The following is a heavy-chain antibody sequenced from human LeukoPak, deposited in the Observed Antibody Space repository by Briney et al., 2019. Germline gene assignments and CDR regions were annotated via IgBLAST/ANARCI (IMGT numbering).Heavy chain of an antibody. CDR1: GFTFSSYG. J-gene: IGHJ6*03. V-gene: IGHV3-23*01. CDR3: AREKYSSGWEYYYYYYMDV. D-gene: IGHD6-19*01. Sequence: GGTLRLSCAASGFTFSSYGMSWVRQAPGKGLEWVSAISGSGGSTYYADSVKGRFTISRDNSKNTLYLQMNSLRAEDTAVYYCAREKYSSGWEYYYYYYMDVWGKGTTVTVSS. CDR2: ISGSGGST.